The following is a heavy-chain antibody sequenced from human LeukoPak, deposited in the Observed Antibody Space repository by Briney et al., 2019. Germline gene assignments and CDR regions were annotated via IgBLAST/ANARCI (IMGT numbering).Heavy chain of an antibody. V-gene: IGHV3-21*01. Sequence: PGGSLRLSCAASGFTFSSYAMNWVRQAPGKGLEWVSSISSSSSYIYYADSVKGRFTISRDNAKNSLYLQMNSLRAEDTAVYYCARDRLYNSHYYGMDVWGQGTTVTVSS. D-gene: IGHD2/OR15-2a*01. J-gene: IGHJ6*02. CDR3: ARDRLYNSHYYGMDV. CDR1: GFTFSSYA. CDR2: ISSSSSYI.